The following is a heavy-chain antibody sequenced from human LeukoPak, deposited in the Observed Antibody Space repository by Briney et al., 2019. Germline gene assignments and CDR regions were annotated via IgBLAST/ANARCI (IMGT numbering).Heavy chain of an antibody. CDR2: ISPRDTTT. J-gene: IGHJ4*02. CDR1: GFALKNYG. V-gene: IGHV3-48*04. CDR3: ARGFGSGSFYF. Sequence: GGSLRLSCAISGFALKNYGVNWVRQAPGKGLEWASKISPRDTTTYYAESVKGRFTVSRDDSKNSLYLQMNNLRAEDTAVYYCARGFGSGSFYFWGQGILVTVSS. D-gene: IGHD3-10*01.